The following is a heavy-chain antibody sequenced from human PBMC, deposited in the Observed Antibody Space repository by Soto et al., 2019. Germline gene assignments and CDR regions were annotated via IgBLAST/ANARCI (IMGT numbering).Heavy chain of an antibody. J-gene: IGHJ6*04. CDR2: IQSSGNT. D-gene: IGHD3-3*01. V-gene: IGHV4-4*07. CDR1: GGSITGYY. CDR3: GRSFITVFGRYYSAMAV. Sequence: QVQLHESGPGLVKPSETLSLICDVSGGSITGYYWNWIRQPAGGGLEWIGRIQSSGNTNYNPSLNGRVTLAKAPSNTQFSLNLSSVPAANSALYYCGRSFITVFGRYYSAMAVGGKGATVPVSS.